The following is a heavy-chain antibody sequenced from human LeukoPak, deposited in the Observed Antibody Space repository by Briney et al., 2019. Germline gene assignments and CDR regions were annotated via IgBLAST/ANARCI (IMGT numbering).Heavy chain of an antibody. CDR2: ISAYNGNT. D-gene: IGHD2-2*02. V-gene: IGHV1-18*01. CDR1: GYTFTSYG. J-gene: IGHJ5*02. Sequence: GASVKVSCKASGYTFTSYGISWVRQAPGQGLEWMGWISAYNGNTNYAQKLQGRVTMTTDTSTSTAYTELRSLRSDDTAVYYCARVEVYCSSTSCYTLGWFDPWGQGTLVTVSS. CDR3: ARVEVYCSSTSCYTLGWFDP.